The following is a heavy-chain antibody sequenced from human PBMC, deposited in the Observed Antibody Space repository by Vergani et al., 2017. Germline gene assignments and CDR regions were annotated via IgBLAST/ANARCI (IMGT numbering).Heavy chain of an antibody. J-gene: IGHJ6*03. D-gene: IGHD3-3*01. Sequence: QVQLQESGPGLVKPSETLSLTCTVSGGSISSYYWSWIRQPPGKGLEWIGYIYYSGSTNYNPSLKSRVTISVDTSKNQFSLKLSSVTAADTAVYYWARVDYDFWSAPRGDYYYMDVWGKGTTVTVSS. V-gene: IGHV4-59*01. CDR1: GGSISSYY. CDR2: IYYSGST. CDR3: ARVDYDFWSAPRGDYYYMDV.